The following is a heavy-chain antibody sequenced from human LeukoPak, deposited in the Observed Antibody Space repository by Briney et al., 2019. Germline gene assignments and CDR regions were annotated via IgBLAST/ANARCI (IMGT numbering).Heavy chain of an antibody. J-gene: IGHJ4*02. CDR1: GFTFSSYA. D-gene: IGHD2-2*01. V-gene: IGHV3-23*01. CDR2: ISGSGGST. Sequence: GGSLRLSCAASGFTFSSYAMSWVRQAPGKGLEWVSAISGSGGSTYYADSVKGRFTISRDNAKNSLYLQMNSLRAEDTAVYYCARDLPRFPATSFDYWGQGTLVTVSS. CDR3: ARDLPRFPATSFDY.